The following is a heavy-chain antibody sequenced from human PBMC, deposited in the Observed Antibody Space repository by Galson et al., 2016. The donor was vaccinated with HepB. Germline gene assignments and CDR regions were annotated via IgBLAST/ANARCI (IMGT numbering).Heavy chain of an antibody. CDR3: ATSVYYGSSGYPYYYYYGMDV. CDR1: GFTFSSYW. J-gene: IGHJ6*02. V-gene: IGHV3-7*01. CDR2: IKQDGNEE. D-gene: IGHD3-22*01. Sequence: SLRLSCAASGFTFSSYWMTWVRQAPGKGLEWVANIKQDGNEEYYVDSVRGRFTISRDNAKNSLFLQMTSLRAEDTAVYYCATSVYYGSSGYPYYYYYGMDVWGPGTTVTVSS.